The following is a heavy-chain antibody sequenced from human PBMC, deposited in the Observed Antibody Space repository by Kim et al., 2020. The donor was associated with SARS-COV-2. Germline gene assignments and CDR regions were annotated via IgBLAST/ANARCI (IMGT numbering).Heavy chain of an antibody. D-gene: IGHD1-1*01. Sequence: GGSLRLSCAASGFTFSGSAMHWVRQASGKGLEWVGRIRSKANSYATAYAASVKGRFTISRDDSKNTAYLQMYSLKTEDTAVYYCTRQGTVQLERWGSATADPHFDYWGQGTLVTVSS. V-gene: IGHV3-73*01. CDR3: TRQGTVQLERWGSATADPHFDY. CDR2: IRSKANSYAT. J-gene: IGHJ4*02. CDR1: GFTFSGSA.